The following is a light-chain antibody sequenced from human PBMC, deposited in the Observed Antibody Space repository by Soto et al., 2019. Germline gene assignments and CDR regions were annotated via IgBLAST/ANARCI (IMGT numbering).Light chain of an antibody. V-gene: IGLV2-14*01. CDR3: SSYTSTSTYV. Sequence: QSALTQPASVSGSPGQSITIPCTGTSSDVGGYNFVSWYQHHPGKAPKLMIYEVSYRPSGVSNRFSGSKSGSTASLTISGLQAEDEADYYCSSYTSTSTYVFGTGTKVTVL. J-gene: IGLJ1*01. CDR1: SSDVGGYNF. CDR2: EVS.